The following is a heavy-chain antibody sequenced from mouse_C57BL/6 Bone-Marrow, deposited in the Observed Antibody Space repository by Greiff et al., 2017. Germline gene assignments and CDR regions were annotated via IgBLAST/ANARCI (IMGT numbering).Heavy chain of an antibody. CDR3: ARFKARWAWFAY. CDR1: GYTFTSYW. Sequence: QVQLQQPGAELVKPGASVKMSCKASGYTFTSYWITWVKQRPGQGLEWIGDIYPGSGSTNYNEKFKSKATLTVDTSSSTAYMQLSSLTSEDSAVYYCARFKARWAWFAYWGKGTLVTVSA. J-gene: IGHJ3*01. V-gene: IGHV1-55*01. CDR2: IYPGSGST. D-gene: IGHD1-1*02.